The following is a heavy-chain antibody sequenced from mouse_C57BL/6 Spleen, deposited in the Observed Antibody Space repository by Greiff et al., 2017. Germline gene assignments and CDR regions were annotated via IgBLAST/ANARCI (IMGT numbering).Heavy chain of an antibody. Sequence: EVQLQQSGAELVKPGASVKLSCTASGFNIKDYYMNWVKQRTEQGLEWIGRIDPEDGETKYTPKFQGKATITADTSSNTAYLPLSSLTSEDTAVYYCTLITTLVAFYFYDWGQITTLTVSS. CDR2: IDPEDGET. V-gene: IGHV14-2*01. D-gene: IGHD1-1*01. CDR1: GFNIKDYY. CDR3: TLITTLVAFYFYD. J-gene: IGHJ2*01.